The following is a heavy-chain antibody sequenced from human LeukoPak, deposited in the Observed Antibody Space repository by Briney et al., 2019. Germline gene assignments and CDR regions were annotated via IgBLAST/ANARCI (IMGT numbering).Heavy chain of an antibody. CDR2: IYYSGST. CDR1: GGSISSYY. D-gene: IGHD3-10*01. J-gene: IGHJ3*02. V-gene: IGHV4-59*12. CDR3: ARDFGAAPRVGAFDI. Sequence: SETLSLTCTVSGGSISSYYWSWIRQPPGKGLEWIGYIYYSGSTNYNPSLKSRVTISVDTSKNQFSLKLSSVTAADTAVYYCARDFGAAPRVGAFDIWGQGTMVTVSS.